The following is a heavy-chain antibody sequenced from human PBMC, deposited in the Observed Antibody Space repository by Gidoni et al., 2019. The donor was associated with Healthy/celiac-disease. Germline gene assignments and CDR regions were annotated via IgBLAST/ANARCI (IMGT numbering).Heavy chain of an antibody. D-gene: IGHD3-22*01. V-gene: IGHV3-15*07. CDR2: IKSKTDGGTT. CDR3: TTEYYYDSSGYYAFDI. J-gene: IGHJ3*02. Sequence: EVQLVESGGGLVKPGGSLRLSCAASGFTFGTAWMNWVRQAPGKGLEWVGRIKSKTDGGTTDYAAPVKGRFTISRDDSKNTLYLQMNSLKTEDTAVYYCTTEYYYDSSGYYAFDIWGQGTMVTVFS. CDR1: GFTFGTAW.